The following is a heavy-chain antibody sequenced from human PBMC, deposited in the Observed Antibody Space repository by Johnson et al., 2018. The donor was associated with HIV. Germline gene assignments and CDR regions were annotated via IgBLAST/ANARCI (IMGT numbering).Heavy chain of an antibody. V-gene: IGHV3-9*01. CDR3: ARDPYTSGGYGAFDI. CDR2: IRWSSGSI. CDR1: GFTFDDYA. J-gene: IGHJ3*02. Sequence: VQLVESGGGLVQPGRSLRLSCAASGFTFDDYAMHWVRQAPGKGLEWVSGIRWSSGSIGYADSVRGRFTISRENAKDSRYLQMNSLRADDTAVYYCARDPYTSGGYGAFDIWGQGTVVTVSS. D-gene: IGHD3-22*01.